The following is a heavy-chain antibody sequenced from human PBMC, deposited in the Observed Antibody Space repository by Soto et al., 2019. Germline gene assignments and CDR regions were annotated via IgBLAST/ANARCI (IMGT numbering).Heavy chain of an antibody. CDR2: IIPIFGTA. Sequence: SVKVSCKASGGTFSSYAISWVRQAPGQGLEWMGGIIPIFGTANYAQKFQGRVTITADKSTSTAYMELSSLRSEDTAVYYCARGGPDLATIGRFDYWGQGTLVTVSS. D-gene: IGHD3-16*01. J-gene: IGHJ4*02. CDR1: GGTFSSYA. CDR3: ARGGPDLATIGRFDY. V-gene: IGHV1-69*06.